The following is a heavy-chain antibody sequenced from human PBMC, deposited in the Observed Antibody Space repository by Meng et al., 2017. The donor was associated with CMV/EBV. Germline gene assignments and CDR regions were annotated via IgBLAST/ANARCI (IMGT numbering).Heavy chain of an antibody. Sequence: RGWVGRLKPTGALSLPCAGYGGSFSGYYWSWIRQPPGKGLEWIGEINHSGSTNYNPSLKSRVTISVDTSKNQFSLKLSSVTAADTAVYYCARGGNWFDPWGQGTLVTVSS. J-gene: IGHJ5*02. CDR1: GGSFSGYY. CDR2: INHSGST. CDR3: ARGGNWFDP. V-gene: IGHV4-34*01.